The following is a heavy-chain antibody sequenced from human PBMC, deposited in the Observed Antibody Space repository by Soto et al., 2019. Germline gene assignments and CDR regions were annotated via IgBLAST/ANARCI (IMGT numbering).Heavy chain of an antibody. CDR1: GYTFNAYY. D-gene: IGHD6-6*01. Sequence: ASVKVSCKASGYTFNAYYIHWVRQAPGQGLEWVGRINPNSGDTTYTQKFEGRVTMTRDTSISTAYLELTGLRSDDTAIYYCARDPRPLYNFDSWGQGTLVPVSS. CDR3: ARDPRPLYNFDS. J-gene: IGHJ4*02. V-gene: IGHV1-2*02. CDR2: INPNSGDT.